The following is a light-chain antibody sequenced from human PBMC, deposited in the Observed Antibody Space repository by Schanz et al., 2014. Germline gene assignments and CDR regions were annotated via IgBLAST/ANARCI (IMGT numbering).Light chain of an antibody. CDR1: TGAVTSGHY. J-gene: IGLJ2*01. Sequence: QAVVTQEPSLTMSPGGTVTLTCGSSTGAVTSGHYPYWFQQKPGQAPKTLIYDTTNKHSWTPARFSASLLGGKSALTLSGAQPEDEAVYYCLLSKTGVPVVFGGGTKLTVL. CDR2: DTT. V-gene: IGLV7-46*01. CDR3: LLSKTGVPVV.